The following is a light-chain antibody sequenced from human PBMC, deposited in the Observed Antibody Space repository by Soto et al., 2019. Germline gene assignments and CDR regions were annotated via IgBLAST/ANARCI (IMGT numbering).Light chain of an antibody. J-gene: IGKJ4*01. CDR2: DAS. CDR3: QQRSNWPPVT. CDR1: QIVSRH. V-gene: IGKV3-11*01. Sequence: EVLLTQSPATLSLSPGERATLSCRASQIVSRHLAWYQQKPGQAPRLLILDASDRATGIPARFSGSGSGTNFTLTISSLEPEDFAVYYCQQRSNWPPVTFGGGTKVDIK.